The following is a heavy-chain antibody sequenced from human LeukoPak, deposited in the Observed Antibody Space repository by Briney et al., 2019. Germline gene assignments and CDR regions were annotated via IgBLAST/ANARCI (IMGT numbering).Heavy chain of an antibody. CDR3: ARAGRWEGRPHAFDI. CDR1: GDSISSFY. V-gene: IGHV4-4*07. CDR2: IYTSGST. D-gene: IGHD1-26*01. Sequence: SETLSLTCTVSGDSISSFYWSWIRQPAGQGLEWIGRIYTSGSTNYNPSLKSRVSISVDTSKNQFSLKLSSVTAAATAVYYCARAGRWEGRPHAFDIWGQGTMVTVSS. J-gene: IGHJ3*02.